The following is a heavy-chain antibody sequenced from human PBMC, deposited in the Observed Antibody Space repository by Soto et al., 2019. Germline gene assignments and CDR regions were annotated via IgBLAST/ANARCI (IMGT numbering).Heavy chain of an antibody. V-gene: IGHV3-53*01. CDR2: IYSGGST. CDR1: GFTVSSNY. J-gene: IGHJ6*02. Sequence: GGSLRLSCAASGFTVSSNYMSWVRQAPGKGLEWVSVIYSGGSTYYADSVGGRFTISRDNSKNTLYLQMKSLRAEDTAVYYCARDPPATRHGMDVWGQGTTVAVSS. CDR3: ARDPPATRHGMDV.